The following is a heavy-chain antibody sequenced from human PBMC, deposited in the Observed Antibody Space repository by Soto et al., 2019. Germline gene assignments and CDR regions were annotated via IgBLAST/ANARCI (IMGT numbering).Heavy chain of an antibody. J-gene: IGHJ4*02. V-gene: IGHV4-31*03. CDR1: GGSISSGGYY. Sequence: SETLSLTCTVSGGSISSGGYYWSWIRQHPGKGLEWIGYIYYSGSTYYNPSLKSRVTISVDTSKNQFSLKLSSVTAADTAVYYCARGSVVAATLFGYWGQGTLVTVS. D-gene: IGHD2-15*01. CDR3: ARGSVVAATLFGY. CDR2: IYYSGST.